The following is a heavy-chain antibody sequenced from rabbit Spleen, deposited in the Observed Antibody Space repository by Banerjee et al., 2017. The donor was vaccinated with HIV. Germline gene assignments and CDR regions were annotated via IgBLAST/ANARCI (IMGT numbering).Heavy chain of an antibody. Sequence: QSLEESGGDLVKPGASLTLTCTASGFSFSSNDYMCWVRQAPGKGLEWISCIAGSSSGFTYSATWAKGRFTISKTSSTTVTLQMTSLTAADTATYFCARGEHFSVGFSAFAIYLDLWGQGTLVTVS. CDR3: ARGEHFSVGFSAFAIYLDL. CDR2: IAGSSSGFT. CDR1: GFSFSSNDY. J-gene: IGHJ4*01. V-gene: IGHV1S40*01. D-gene: IGHD6-1*01.